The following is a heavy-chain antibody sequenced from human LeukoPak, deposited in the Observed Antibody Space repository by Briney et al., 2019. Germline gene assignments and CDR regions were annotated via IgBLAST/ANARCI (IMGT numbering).Heavy chain of an antibody. CDR2: ISYDGSNK. Sequence: GGSLRLSCAASGFTFSSYAMHWVRQAPGKGLEWVAVISYDGSNKYYADSVKGRFTMSRDNSKNILYLQMNSLRAEDTAVYYCAISLGYCSGGSCFPAFDIWGQGTMVTVSS. CDR3: AISLGYCSGGSCFPAFDI. CDR1: GFTFSSYA. J-gene: IGHJ3*02. V-gene: IGHV3-30*14. D-gene: IGHD2-15*01.